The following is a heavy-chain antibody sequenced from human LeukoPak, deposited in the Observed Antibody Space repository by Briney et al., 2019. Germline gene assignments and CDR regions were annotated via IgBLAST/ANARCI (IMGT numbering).Heavy chain of an antibody. CDR3: ARRVVVPAAPYYFDY. V-gene: IGHV3-74*01. D-gene: IGHD2-2*01. CDR1: GFIFSSYW. Sequence: PGGSLRLSCAASGFIFSSYWMHWVRQAPGKGLVWVSRINSDGSSTSYADFVKGRFTISRDNAKNTLYLQMNSLRAEDTAVYYCARRVVVPAAPYYFDYWGQGTLVTVSS. J-gene: IGHJ4*02. CDR2: INSDGSST.